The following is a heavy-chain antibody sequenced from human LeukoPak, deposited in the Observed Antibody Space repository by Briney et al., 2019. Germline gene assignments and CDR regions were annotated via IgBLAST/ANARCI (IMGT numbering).Heavy chain of an antibody. CDR3: ARAHYGSGSYNFDY. V-gene: IGHV4-59*12. J-gene: IGHJ4*02. CDR2: IYYTGST. Sequence: PSETLPLTCTVSGGSINNYYWSWVRQPPGAGLEWLAYIYYTGSTNYNPSLKTRLTISVDTSKNQFSLKLSSVTAADTAVYYCARAHYGSGSYNFDYWGQGTLVTVSS. D-gene: IGHD3-10*01. CDR1: GGSINNYY.